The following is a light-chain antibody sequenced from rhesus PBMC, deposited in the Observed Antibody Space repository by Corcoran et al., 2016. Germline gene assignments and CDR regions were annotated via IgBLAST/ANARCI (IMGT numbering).Light chain of an antibody. V-gene: IGKV1-22*01. CDR1: QTIISW. Sequence: DIQMTQSPSSLSASVGDTVTISCRASQTIISWLAWYQQKPGKPPNLLIYRASSLQHGCPSRFSGSGSGTDFTLTISSLQSEDFATYFCQQYSSSPLTFGGGTKV. CDR3: QQYSSSPLT. CDR2: RAS. J-gene: IGKJ4*01.